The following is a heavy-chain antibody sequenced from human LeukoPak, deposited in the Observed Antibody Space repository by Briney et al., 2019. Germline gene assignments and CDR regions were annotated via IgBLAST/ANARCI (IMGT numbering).Heavy chain of an antibody. CDR1: GYTFTSYD. CDR3: ARAGIFGVVIPGSYYYYYMDV. J-gene: IGHJ6*03. D-gene: IGHD3-3*01. V-gene: IGHV1-8*03. Sequence: ASVKVSCKASGYTFTSYDINWVRQATGQGLEWMGWMNPNSGNTGYAQKFQGRVTITRNTSISTAYMELSSLRSEDTAAYYCARAGIFGVVIPGSYYYYYMDVWGKGTTVTVSS. CDR2: MNPNSGNT.